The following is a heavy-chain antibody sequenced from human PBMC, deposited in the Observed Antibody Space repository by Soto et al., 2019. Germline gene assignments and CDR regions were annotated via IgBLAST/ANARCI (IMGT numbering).Heavy chain of an antibody. D-gene: IGHD4-4*01. J-gene: IGHJ6*02. CDR3: ARDDYSNYGMDV. CDR2: ISAYNGNT. Sequence: GAAVKLSCEASGYTFTSYGISWVRQAPGQGLEWMGWISAYNGNTNYAQKLQGRVTMTTDTSTSTAYMELRSLRSDDTAVYYCARDDYSNYGMDVWGQGTTVTVS. V-gene: IGHV1-18*04. CDR1: GYTFTSYG.